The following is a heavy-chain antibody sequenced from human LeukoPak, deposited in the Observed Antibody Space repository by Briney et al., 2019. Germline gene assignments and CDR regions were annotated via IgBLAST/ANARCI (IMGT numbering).Heavy chain of an antibody. CDR1: GFTFSSYA. D-gene: IGHD3-10*01. CDR2: ISGSGGST. V-gene: IGHV3-23*01. CDR3: AKGVSLPYGSGSYWDYYYGMDV. J-gene: IGHJ6*02. Sequence: GGSLRLSCAASGFTFSSYAMSWVRQAPGKGLEWVSAISGSGGSTYYADSVKGRFTISRDNSKNTLYLQMNSLRAEGTAVYYCAKGVSLPYGSGSYWDYYYGMDVWGQGTTVTVSS.